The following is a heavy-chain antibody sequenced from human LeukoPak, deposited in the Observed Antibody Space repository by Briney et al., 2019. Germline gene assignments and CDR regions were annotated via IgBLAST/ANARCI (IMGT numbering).Heavy chain of an antibody. CDR1: GGSISSSNW. CDR3: AIWFGELSGYYYYGMDV. V-gene: IGHV4-4*02. J-gene: IGHJ6*02. Sequence: PSGTLSLTCAVSGGSISSSNWWSWVRQPPGKGLEWIGEIYHSGSTNYNPSLKSRVTISVDKSKNQFSLKLSSVTAADTAVYYCAIWFGELSGYYYYGMDVWGQGNTVTV. D-gene: IGHD3-10*01. CDR2: IYHSGST.